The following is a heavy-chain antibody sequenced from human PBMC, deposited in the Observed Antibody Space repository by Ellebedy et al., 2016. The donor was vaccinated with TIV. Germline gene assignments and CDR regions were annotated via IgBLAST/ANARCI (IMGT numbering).Heavy chain of an antibody. V-gene: IGHV3-23*01. CDR3: AKDRTPGDGYWVFDF. CDR2: IVGSGGSR. CDR1: GFSFSSYA. D-gene: IGHD5-18*01. J-gene: IGHJ4*02. Sequence: GESLKISCAASGFSFSSYAMSWVRQAPGKGLEWVSGIVGSGGSRYADSVKGRFTISRDNYKSTLDLQMSSLIAEDTAVYYCAKDRTPGDGYWVFDFWGQGTLVTVST.